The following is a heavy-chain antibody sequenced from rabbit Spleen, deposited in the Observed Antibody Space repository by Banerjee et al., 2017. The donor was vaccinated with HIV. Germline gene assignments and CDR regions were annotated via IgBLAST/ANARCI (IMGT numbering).Heavy chain of an antibody. CDR1: GFDFSTNYW. J-gene: IGHJ4*01. Sequence: QEHLEESGGGLVKPGASLTLTCTASGFDFSTNYWISWVRQAPGKGLEWIGDIDPIFGIAVYASWVNGRFTISSHNAQNTLYLQLNSLTAADTATYFCVREVAGRFGLWGPGTLVTVS. CDR3: VREVAGRFGL. V-gene: IGHV1S43*01. CDR2: IDPIFGIA. D-gene: IGHD4-1*01.